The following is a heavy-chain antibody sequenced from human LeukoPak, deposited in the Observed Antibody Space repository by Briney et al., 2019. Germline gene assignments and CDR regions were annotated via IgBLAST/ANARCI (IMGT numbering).Heavy chain of an antibody. Sequence: GGSLRLSCAASGFTVPTDYMTWVRQAPGKGLEWVTVISYDGSGDKYCADSVKGRFTISRDNSKNTVYLQMNSLRAEDTAVYYCAKAYDFWSGYPDDWGRRTLVTVSS. J-gene: IGHJ4*02. D-gene: IGHD3-3*01. CDR3: AKAYDFWSGYPDD. V-gene: IGHV3-30*18. CDR1: GFTVPTDY. CDR2: ISYDGSGDK.